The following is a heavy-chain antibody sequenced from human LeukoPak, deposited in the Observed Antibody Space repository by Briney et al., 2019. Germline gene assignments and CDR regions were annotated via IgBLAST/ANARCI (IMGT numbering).Heavy chain of an antibody. V-gene: IGHV3-30-3*01. Sequence: GGSLRLSCAASGFTFSSYAMSWVRQAPGKGLEWVAVISYDGSNKYYADSVKGRFTISRDNSKNTLYLQMNSLRAEDTAVYYCARDVREGTDYGMDVWGQGTTVTVSS. J-gene: IGHJ6*02. CDR3: ARDVREGTDYGMDV. CDR2: ISYDGSNK. CDR1: GFTFSSYA. D-gene: IGHD6-6*01.